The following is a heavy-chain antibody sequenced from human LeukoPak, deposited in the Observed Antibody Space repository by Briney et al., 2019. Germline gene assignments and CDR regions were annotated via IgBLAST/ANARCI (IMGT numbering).Heavy chain of an antibody. CDR2: IYYSGSA. D-gene: IGHD6-13*01. CDR1: GGSISSYY. Sequence: KSSETLSLTCIVSGGSISSYYWSWIRQPPGKGLEWIGYIYYSGSANYNPSLKSRVTISVDTSKNQFSLKLSSVTAADTAVYYCARHPRGSSWYPFDYWGQGTLVTVSS. V-gene: IGHV4-59*08. CDR3: ARHPRGSSWYPFDY. J-gene: IGHJ4*02.